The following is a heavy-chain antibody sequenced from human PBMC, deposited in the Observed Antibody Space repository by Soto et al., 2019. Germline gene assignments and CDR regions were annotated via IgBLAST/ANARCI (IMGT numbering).Heavy chain of an antibody. J-gene: IGHJ5*02. V-gene: IGHV1-69*13. CDR2: IIPIFGTA. Sequence: AVTVSCKASGGTFSSYAISGVRQAPGQGLEWMGGIIPIFGTANYAQKFQGRVTITADESTSTAYMELSSLRSEDTAVYYCARGFRYDRYWFDPWGQGTLVTVPQ. CDR3: ARGFRYDRYWFDP. D-gene: IGHD3-22*01. CDR1: GGTFSSYA.